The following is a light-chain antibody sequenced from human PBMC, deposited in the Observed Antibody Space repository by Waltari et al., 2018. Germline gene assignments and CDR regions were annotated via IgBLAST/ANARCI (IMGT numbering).Light chain of an antibody. CDR3: HQSDDWPPYS. J-gene: IGKJ2*03. CDR2: DGS. Sequence: EIVMTQSPATLSVSPGERVTLSCRASQSVRSNLPWYQQKPGQGPRLLLYDGSTRATGIPARFSGSGSGTDFTLTISSLQSEDFAIYYCHQSDDWPPYSFGQGTKLEIK. CDR1: QSVRSN. V-gene: IGKV3-15*01.